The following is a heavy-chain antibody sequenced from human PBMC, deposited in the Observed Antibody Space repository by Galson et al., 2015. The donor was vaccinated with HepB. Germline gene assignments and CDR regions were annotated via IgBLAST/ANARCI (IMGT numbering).Heavy chain of an antibody. CDR1: GYSFTSYY. J-gene: IGHJ6*02. V-gene: IGHV5-10-1*04. CDR3: ARRDRGHGMDV. CDR2: IDPVDSQT. Sequence: QSGAEVKKPGESLRISCQAFGYSFTSYYLNWLRQMPGKGLEWMGRIDPVDSQTKYNPSFEGQVTISADKSTNTAYLQLSSLQASDSATYFCARRDRGHGMDVWGQGTTVIVSS. D-gene: IGHD3-10*01.